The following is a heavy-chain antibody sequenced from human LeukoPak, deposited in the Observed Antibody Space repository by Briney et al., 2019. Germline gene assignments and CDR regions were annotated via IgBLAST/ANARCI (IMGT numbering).Heavy chain of an antibody. CDR3: ARGLPRYCSSTSCYTGYYYGMDV. V-gene: IGHV4-34*01. J-gene: IGHJ6*02. Sequence: SETLSLTCAVYGGSFSGYYWSWIRQPPGKGLEWIGEINHSGSTNYNPSLKSRVTISVDTSKNQFSLKLSSMTAADTAVYYCARGLPRYCSSTSCYTGYYYGMDVWGQGTTVTVSS. CDR1: GGSFSGYY. D-gene: IGHD2-2*02. CDR2: INHSGST.